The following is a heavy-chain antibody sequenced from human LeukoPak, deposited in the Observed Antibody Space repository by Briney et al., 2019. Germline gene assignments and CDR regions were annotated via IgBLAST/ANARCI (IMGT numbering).Heavy chain of an antibody. CDR3: ARDKRQASGRGLDY. J-gene: IGHJ4*02. Sequence: SETLTLTCAVSGGSISSSNWWSWVRQPPGKGLEWIGEIYHSGSTNYNPSLKSRVTISVDKSKNQFSLKLSSVTAADTAVYYCARDKRQASGRGLDYWGQGTLVTVSS. D-gene: IGHD1-1*01. V-gene: IGHV4-4*02. CDR1: GGSISSSNW. CDR2: IYHSGST.